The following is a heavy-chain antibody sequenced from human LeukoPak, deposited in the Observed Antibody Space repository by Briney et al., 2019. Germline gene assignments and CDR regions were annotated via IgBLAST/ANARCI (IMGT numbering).Heavy chain of an antibody. V-gene: IGHV4-4*02. Sequence: SETLSLTCAVSGGSISSSNWWSWVRQPPGKGLEWIGEIYHSGSTNYNPSLKSRVTISVDKSKDQFSLKLSSVTAADTAVYYCAREGDYVWGGRVPDAFDIWGQGTMVTVSS. D-gene: IGHD3-16*01. CDR2: IYHSGST. CDR3: AREGDYVWGGRVPDAFDI. J-gene: IGHJ3*02. CDR1: GGSISSSNW.